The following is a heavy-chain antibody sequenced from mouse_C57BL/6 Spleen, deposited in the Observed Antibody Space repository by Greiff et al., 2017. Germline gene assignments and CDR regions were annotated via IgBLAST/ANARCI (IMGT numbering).Heavy chain of an antibody. CDR1: GFTFSSYA. V-gene: IGHV5-4*01. CDR3: ARDDDYDLYYYAMDY. Sequence: EVMLVESGGGLVKPGGSLKLSCAASGFTFSSYAMSWVRQTPEKRLEWVATISDGGSYPSYPDNVKGRFTISRDTAKNNLYLQMSQLKSEDTAIYYCARDDDYDLYYYAMDYWGQGTSVTVSS. CDR2: ISDGGSYP. J-gene: IGHJ4*01. D-gene: IGHD2-4*01.